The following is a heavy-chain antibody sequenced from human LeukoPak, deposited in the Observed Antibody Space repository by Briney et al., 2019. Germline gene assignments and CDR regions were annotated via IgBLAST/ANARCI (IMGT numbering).Heavy chain of an antibody. CDR1: GYSISSGYS. V-gene: IGHV4-38-2*02. J-gene: IGHJ6*03. CDR3: ARAGSSSWPHYYYYMDV. D-gene: IGHD6-13*01. CDR2: ISHRGNT. Sequence: SETLSLTCIVSGYSISSGYSWGWIRQPPGKGLEWIGSISHRGNTYYNPSLKSRVTISVDTSKNQFSLKLSSVTAADTAVYYCARAGSSSWPHYYYYMDVWGKGTTVTISS.